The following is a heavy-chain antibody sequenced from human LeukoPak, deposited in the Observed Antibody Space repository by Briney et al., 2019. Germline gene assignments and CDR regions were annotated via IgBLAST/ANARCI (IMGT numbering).Heavy chain of an antibody. Sequence: PSETLSLTCAVYGGSFSGYYWSWIRQPPGKGLEWIGEINHSGSTNYNPSLKSRVTISVDTSKNQFSLKLGSVTAADTAVYYCARGRRFTYSSSWYNYWGQGTLVTVSS. J-gene: IGHJ4*02. CDR3: ARGRRFTYSSSWYNY. V-gene: IGHV4-34*01. CDR2: INHSGST. D-gene: IGHD6-13*01. CDR1: GGSFSGYY.